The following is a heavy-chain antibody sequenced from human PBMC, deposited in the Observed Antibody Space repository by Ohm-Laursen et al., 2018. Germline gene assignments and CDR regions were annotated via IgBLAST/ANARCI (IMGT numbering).Heavy chain of an antibody. D-gene: IGHD3-3*01. CDR3: ARVLSGTAEIEDY. CDR2: ISSSSSYI. CDR1: GFTFSSYS. J-gene: IGHJ4*02. Sequence: SLRLSCTASGFTFSSYSMNWVRQAPGKGLEWVSSISSSSSYIYYADSVKGRFTISRDNAKNSLYLQMNSLRVEDTAIYYCARVLSGTAEIEDYWGQGTPVTVSS. V-gene: IGHV3-21*01.